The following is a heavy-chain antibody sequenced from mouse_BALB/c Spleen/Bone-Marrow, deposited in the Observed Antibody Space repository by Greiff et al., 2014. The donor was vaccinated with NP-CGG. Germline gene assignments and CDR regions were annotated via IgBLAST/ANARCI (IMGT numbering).Heavy chain of an antibody. CDR1: GFNIKDTY. D-gene: IGHD1-1*01. CDR3: AAYYYGGSRFAY. Sequence: EVKLMESGAELVKPGASVKLSCTAPGFNIKDTYMHWVKQRPEQGLEWIGRIDPANGNTKYDPKFQGKATITADASSNTAYLQLSSLTSEDTAVYYCAAYYYGGSRFAYWGQGTLVTVSA. CDR2: IDPANGNT. V-gene: IGHV14-3*02. J-gene: IGHJ3*01.